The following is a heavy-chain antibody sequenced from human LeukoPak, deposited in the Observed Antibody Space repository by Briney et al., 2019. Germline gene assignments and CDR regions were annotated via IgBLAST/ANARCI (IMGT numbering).Heavy chain of an antibody. D-gene: IGHD3-10*01. V-gene: IGHV3-48*03. CDR3: ARCYYGSGSSTFDY. CDR1: GFTFSSFE. J-gene: IGHJ4*02. Sequence: GGSLRLSCAASGFTFSSFEMNWVRQAPGKGREWVSYISSTGSTIYYADSVKGRFTISRDNAKNSLYLQMNSLRAEDTAVYYCARCYYGSGSSTFDYWGQGTLVTVSS. CDR2: ISSTGSTI.